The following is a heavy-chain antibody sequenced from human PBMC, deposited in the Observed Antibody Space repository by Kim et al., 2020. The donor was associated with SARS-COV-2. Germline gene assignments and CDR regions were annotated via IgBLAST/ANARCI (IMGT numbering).Heavy chain of an antibody. J-gene: IGHJ4*02. Sequence: GGSLRLSCAASGFTFSSYSMNWVRQAPGKGLEWVSSISSSSSYIYYVDSVKGRFTISRDNAKNSLYLQMNSLRAEDTAVYYCARVPYYDSSDSVEYWGQGTLVTVSS. D-gene: IGHD3-22*01. V-gene: IGHV3-21*01. CDR2: ISSSSSYI. CDR1: GFTFSSYS. CDR3: ARVPYYDSSDSVEY.